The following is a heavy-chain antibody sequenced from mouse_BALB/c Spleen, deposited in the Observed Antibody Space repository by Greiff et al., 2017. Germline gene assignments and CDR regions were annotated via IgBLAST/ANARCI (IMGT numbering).Heavy chain of an antibody. Sequence: EVQLVESGGDLVKPGGSLKLSCAASGFTFSSYGMSWVRQTPDKRLEWVATISSGGSYTYYPDSVKGRFTISRDNAKNTLYLQMSSLKSEDTAMYYCARQGGYDYDGWFAYWGQGTLVTVSA. CDR3: ARQGGYDYDGWFAY. CDR2: ISSGGSYT. V-gene: IGHV5-6*01. CDR1: GFTFSSYG. J-gene: IGHJ3*01. D-gene: IGHD2-4*01.